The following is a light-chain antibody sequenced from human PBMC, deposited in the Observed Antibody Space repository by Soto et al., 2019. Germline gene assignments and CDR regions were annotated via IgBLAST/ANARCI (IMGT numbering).Light chain of an antibody. Sequence: QSVLTQPAPVSGAPGPSNTISCTGTSIDVGSYNLVSWYQQHPGKAPKLMIYEVSKRPSGVSNRFSGSKSGNTASLTISGLQAEDEADYYCCSYAGSFYVFGTGTKVTVL. V-gene: IGLV2-23*02. CDR2: EVS. J-gene: IGLJ1*01. CDR3: CSYAGSFYV. CDR1: SIDVGSYNL.